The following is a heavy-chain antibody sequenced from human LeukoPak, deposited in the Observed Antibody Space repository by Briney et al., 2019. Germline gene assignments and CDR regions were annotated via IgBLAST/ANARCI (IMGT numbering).Heavy chain of an antibody. Sequence: GGSLRLSCAASGFTFNSYGMHWVRQAPGKGLEWLAFISYDGSNTYYADSVKGRFTVSRDDSKSTLYLQMNSLRADDTAVYYCARDHGYSSSWLYYFDYWGQGTLVTVSS. J-gene: IGHJ4*02. CDR2: ISYDGSNT. V-gene: IGHV3-30*02. D-gene: IGHD6-13*01. CDR3: ARDHGYSSSWLYYFDY. CDR1: GFTFNSYG.